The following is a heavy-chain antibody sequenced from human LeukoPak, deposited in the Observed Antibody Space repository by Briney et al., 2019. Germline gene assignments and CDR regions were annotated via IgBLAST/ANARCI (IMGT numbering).Heavy chain of an antibody. Sequence: SETLSLTCTVSGGSISSYYWSWIRQPPGKGLEWIGRIYHSGSTYYNPSLKSRVTISVDRSKNQFSLKLSSVTAADTAVYYCARTREVYYGMDVWGQGTTVTVSS. D-gene: IGHD1-26*01. CDR1: GGSISSYY. V-gene: IGHV4-59*12. CDR2: IYHSGST. CDR3: ARTREVYYGMDV. J-gene: IGHJ6*02.